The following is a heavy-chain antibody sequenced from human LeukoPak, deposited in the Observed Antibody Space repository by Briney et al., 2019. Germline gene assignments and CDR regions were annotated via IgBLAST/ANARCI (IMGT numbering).Heavy chain of an antibody. CDR1: GGSISSYY. J-gene: IGHJ6*02. CDR2: IYYSGST. V-gene: IGHV4-59*01. CDR3: ARAKGPYGMDV. Sequence: SDTLSLTCTISGGSISSYYWSWIRQPPGKGLEWIGYIYYSGSTNYNPSLKSRVTISVDTSKNQLSLKLSSVTAADTAVYYCARAKGPYGMDVWGQGTTVTVSS.